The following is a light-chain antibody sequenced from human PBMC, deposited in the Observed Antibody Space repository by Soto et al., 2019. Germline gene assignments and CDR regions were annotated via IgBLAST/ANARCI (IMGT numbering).Light chain of an antibody. V-gene: IGKV4-1*01. CDR2: WAS. J-gene: IGKJ2*01. CDR3: QQYYNTPYT. CDR1: QSVLYSSNNKNY. Sequence: DIVMTQSPDSLAVSLGERATIYCKSSQSVLYSSNNKNYLAWYQQKPGQPPKLLIFWASTRESGVPDRFSGSGSGTDFTLTISSLQAEDEAVYYCQQYYNTPYTFGQGTKLEIK.